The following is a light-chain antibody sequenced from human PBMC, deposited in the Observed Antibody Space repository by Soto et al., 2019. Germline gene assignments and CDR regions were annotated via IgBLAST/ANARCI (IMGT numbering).Light chain of an antibody. Sequence: QSVLTQPPSVSGAPGQRVTISCTGSSSNIGAGFDVHWYQQVPGTAPKLLIYDNNNRPSGVPDRFSGSKSGTSASLAITGLQAEDEADYYCQSYDSSLSAWVFGGGTQLTVL. CDR1: SSNIGAGFD. CDR2: DNN. J-gene: IGLJ7*01. CDR3: QSYDSSLSAWV. V-gene: IGLV1-40*01.